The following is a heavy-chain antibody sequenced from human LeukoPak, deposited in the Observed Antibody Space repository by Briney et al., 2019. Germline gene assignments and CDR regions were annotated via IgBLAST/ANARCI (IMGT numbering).Heavy chain of an antibody. CDR3: AKEPSPTRLSHDYYYYMDV. J-gene: IGHJ6*03. CDR2: ISSSGYST. Sequence: GGSLRLSCAASGFTFSTYAMSWVRQAPGKGLEWVSIISSSGYSTNYADSVKGRFTISRDNSKNTLFMQMNSLRAEDTAVYYCAKEPSPTRLSHDYYYYMDVWGKGTTVTVSS. V-gene: IGHV3-23*01. CDR1: GFTFSTYA.